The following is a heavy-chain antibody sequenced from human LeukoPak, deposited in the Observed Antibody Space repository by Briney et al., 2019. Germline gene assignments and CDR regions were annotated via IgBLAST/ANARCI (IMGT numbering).Heavy chain of an antibody. J-gene: IGHJ5*02. D-gene: IGHD5-24*01. CDR2: INPSGGST. CDR1: GYTFTSYY. Sequence: ASVKVSCKASGYTFTSYYMHWARQAPGQGLEWMGIINPSGGSTSYAQKFQGRVTMTRDTSTSTVYMELSSLRSEDTAVYYCAREPGGYNSFDPWGQGTLVTVSS. CDR3: AREPGGYNSFDP. V-gene: IGHV1-46*01.